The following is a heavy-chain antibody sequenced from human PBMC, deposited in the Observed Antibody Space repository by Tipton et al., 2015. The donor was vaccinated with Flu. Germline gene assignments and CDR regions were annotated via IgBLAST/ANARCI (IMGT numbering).Heavy chain of an antibody. CDR1: GYTFSNYW. V-gene: IGHV5-51*03. CDR3: MSLLMSSGLYR. Sequence: QLVQSGAEVKKPGESLKISCKGSGYTFSNYWIGWVRQMPGKGLEWMGIIYPGDSDAKYSPSLRGQVTMSADKSINTTYLQWNSLKASDTAMYYCMSLLMSSGLYRWGQGSLVTVSS. J-gene: IGHJ1*01. CDR2: IYPGDSDA. D-gene: IGHD6-19*01.